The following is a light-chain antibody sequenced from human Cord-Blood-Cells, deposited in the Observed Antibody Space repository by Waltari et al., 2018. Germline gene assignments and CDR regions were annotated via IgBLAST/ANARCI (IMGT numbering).Light chain of an antibody. CDR2: AAS. J-gene: IGKJ2*01. CDR1: QGISSY. CDR3: QQYYSYPYT. Sequence: AIRMTQSPYSLSASTRDRVTITCRASQGISSYLAWYQQKPGKAPKLLIYAASTLQSGVPSRFSGSGSGTDFTLTISCLQSEDFATYYCQQYYSYPYTFGQGTKLEIK. V-gene: IGKV1-8*01.